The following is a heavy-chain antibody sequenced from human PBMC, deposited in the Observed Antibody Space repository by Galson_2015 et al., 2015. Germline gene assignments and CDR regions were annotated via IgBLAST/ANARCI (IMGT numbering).Heavy chain of an antibody. D-gene: IGHD6-19*01. CDR2: IIGTGVET. CDR1: GFTFSSYT. Sequence: SLRLSCAASGFTFSSYTMNWVRLAPGKGLEWVSAIIGTGVETYYADSVKGRFTISRDNSKNTLYLQMNSLRAEDTAIYYCAKKQVGSGWSRGQFDSWGQGTLVTVSS. CDR3: AKKQVGSGWSRGQFDS. J-gene: IGHJ4*02. V-gene: IGHV3-23*01.